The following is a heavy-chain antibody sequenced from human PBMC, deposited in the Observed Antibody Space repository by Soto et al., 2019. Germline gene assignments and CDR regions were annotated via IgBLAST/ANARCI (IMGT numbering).Heavy chain of an antibody. J-gene: IGHJ4*02. CDR2: ISSSSSYI. V-gene: IGHV3-21*01. CDR3: ARQGGGYDWEGYYFDY. CDR1: GFTFSSYS. Sequence: GGSLRLSCAASGFTFSSYSMNWVRQAPGKGLEWVSSISSSSSYIYYADSVKGRFTISRDNAKNSLYLQMNSLRAEDTAVYYCARQGGGYDWEGYYFDYWGQGTLVTVSS. D-gene: IGHD5-12*01.